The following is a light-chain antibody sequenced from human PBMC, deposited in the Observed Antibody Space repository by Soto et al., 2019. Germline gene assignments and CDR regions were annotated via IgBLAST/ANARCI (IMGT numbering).Light chain of an antibody. CDR3: CSYAGSYTLV. CDR1: SSDVGGYDY. J-gene: IGLJ2*01. V-gene: IGLV2-11*01. CDR2: DVT. Sequence: QSALTQPRSVSGSPGQSVTISCTGTSSDVGGYDYVSWYQHNPGKAPKLIIYDVTKRPSGVPDRFSGSKSGNTASLTVSGLQTEDEGDFYCCSYAGSYTLVFGGGTKLTVL.